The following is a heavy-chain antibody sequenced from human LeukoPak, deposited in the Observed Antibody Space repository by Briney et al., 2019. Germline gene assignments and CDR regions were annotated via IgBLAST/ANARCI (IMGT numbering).Heavy chain of an antibody. J-gene: IGHJ4*02. CDR3: ARGRRGILTGYPY. Sequence: SETLSLTCTVSGGSLSSYYWSWIRQPPGKGLEWIGCIYYSGSTNYNPSLKSRVTISVDTSKNQFSLKLSSVTAEDTAVYYCARGRRGILTGYPYWGQGTLVTVSS. V-gene: IGHV4-59*01. D-gene: IGHD3-9*01. CDR1: GGSLSSYY. CDR2: IYYSGST.